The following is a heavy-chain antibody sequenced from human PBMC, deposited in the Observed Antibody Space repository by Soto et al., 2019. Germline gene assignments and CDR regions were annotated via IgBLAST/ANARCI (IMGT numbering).Heavy chain of an antibody. D-gene: IGHD3-10*01. CDR1: GFTFYTYE. J-gene: IGHJ3*01. CDR2: ISSSGSTT. V-gene: IGHV3-48*03. Sequence: EVQLVESGGGLVQPGGSLRLSCAASGFTFYTYEMNWVRQAPGKGLEWVSYISSSGSTTYYADSVKGRFTISRDNAKNSLYLQRNGLRAEDTAIYYCATRSGGGGAFDFWGQGTMVTVSS. CDR3: ATRSGGGGAFDF.